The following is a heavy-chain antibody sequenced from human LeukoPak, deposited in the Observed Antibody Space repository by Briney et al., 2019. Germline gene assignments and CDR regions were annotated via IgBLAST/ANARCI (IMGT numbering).Heavy chain of an antibody. CDR2: ISGSGGRT. CDR1: GFSFSVYA. CDR3: AKGGQDFDFWRFDY. V-gene: IGHV3-23*01. Sequence: GGSLRLSCAASGFSFSVYAMSWVRQAPGKGLEWGSSISGSGGRTYYTNSVKGRFTISRENFKTTVYLEMNNLGAEASALYYCAKGGQDFDFWRFDYWGQGNLVIVSS. J-gene: IGHJ4*02. D-gene: IGHD3-3*01.